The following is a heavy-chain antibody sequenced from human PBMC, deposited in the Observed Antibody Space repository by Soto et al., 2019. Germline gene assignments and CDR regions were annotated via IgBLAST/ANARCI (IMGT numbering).Heavy chain of an antibody. Sequence: PGGSLRLSCAASGFTFSSYGMHWVRQAPGKGLEWVAVISYDGSNKYYADSVKGRFTISRDNSKNTLYLQMNSLRAEDTAVYYCAKDRIAVAGTPGYYYYSYMDVWGKGTTVTVSS. CDR2: ISYDGSNK. J-gene: IGHJ6*03. CDR3: AKDRIAVAGTPGYYYYSYMDV. CDR1: GFTFSSYG. D-gene: IGHD6-19*01. V-gene: IGHV3-30*18.